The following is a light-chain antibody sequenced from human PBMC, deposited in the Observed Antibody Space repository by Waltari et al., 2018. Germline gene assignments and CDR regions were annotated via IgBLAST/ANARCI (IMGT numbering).Light chain of an antibody. Sequence: DIQMTQYPSSLVASVGDRVIITCRASQNIRIYLNWFQQKPGRAPDLLMYGASRLQSGVPPRFSGSGSGTDFTLIISDLQPEDSETYYCQQTYTTVKTFGRGTRVEV. CDR3: QQTYTTVKT. J-gene: IGKJ2*01. CDR2: GAS. V-gene: IGKV1-39*01. CDR1: QNIRIY.